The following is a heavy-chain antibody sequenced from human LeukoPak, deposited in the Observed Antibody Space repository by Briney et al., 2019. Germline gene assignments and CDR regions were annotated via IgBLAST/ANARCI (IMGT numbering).Heavy chain of an antibody. Sequence: PSETLSLICTVSGGSISSGTYYWSWIRQHPGKGLEWIGYIHYSGSAYYNPSLKSRVSISVDTSKNQFSLKVSSVTAADTAVYYCARLNSENALDYWGQGILVTVSS. V-gene: IGHV4-31*03. CDR1: GGSISSGTYY. D-gene: IGHD2-8*01. CDR2: IHYSGSA. CDR3: ARLNSENALDY. J-gene: IGHJ4*02.